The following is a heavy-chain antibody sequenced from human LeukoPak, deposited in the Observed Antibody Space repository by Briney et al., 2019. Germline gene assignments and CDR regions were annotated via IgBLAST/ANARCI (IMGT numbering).Heavy chain of an antibody. CDR1: GGSISSSSYY. J-gene: IGHJ4*02. V-gene: IGHV4-39*06. CDR2: MYYSGST. Sequence: TSETLSLTCTVSGGSISSSSYYWGWIRQPPGKGLECIGSMYYSGSTYYNPSLKSRVTISIDTSKKQFLLDLSSVTAADTAVYYCARKVVADTAFDFWGQGTLVTVSS. CDR3: ARKVVADTAFDF. D-gene: IGHD2-15*01.